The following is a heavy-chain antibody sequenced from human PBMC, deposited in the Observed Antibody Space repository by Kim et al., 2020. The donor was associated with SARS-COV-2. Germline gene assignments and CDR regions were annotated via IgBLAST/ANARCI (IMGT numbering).Heavy chain of an antibody. D-gene: IGHD6-13*01. V-gene: IGHV3-48*02. Sequence: IFYADSAQGRFTTSRDNAKTSLYLQMNSLGDEDTAVYYCAREHTSSCPFHNWGQGTLVTVSS. J-gene: IGHJ4*02. CDR3: AREHTSSCPFHN. CDR2: I.